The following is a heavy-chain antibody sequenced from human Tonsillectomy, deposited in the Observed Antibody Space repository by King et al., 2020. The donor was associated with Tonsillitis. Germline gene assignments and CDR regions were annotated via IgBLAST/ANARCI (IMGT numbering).Heavy chain of an antibody. D-gene: IGHD1-1*01. CDR2: ISSSSSTI. V-gene: IGHV3-48*02. Sequence: VQLVESGGGLVQPGGSLRLSCAASGFTFSSYSMNWVRQAPGKGLEWVSYISSSSSTIYYADSVKGRFTISRDNAKNSLYLQMNSLRDEDTAVYYCARDGSILYYYYGIDVWGQGTTVTVSS. CDR1: GFTFSSYS. J-gene: IGHJ6*02. CDR3: ARDGSILYYYYGIDV.